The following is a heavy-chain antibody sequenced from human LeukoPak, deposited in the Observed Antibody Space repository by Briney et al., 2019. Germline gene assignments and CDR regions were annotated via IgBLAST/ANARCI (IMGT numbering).Heavy chain of an antibody. Sequence: SETLSLTCTVSGGSISSGGYYWSWIRQPPGKGLEWIGEINHSGSTNYNPSLKSRVTISVDTSKNQFSLKLSSVTAADTAVYYCARGLVGAIVAPPNYFDYWGQGTLVTVSS. V-gene: IGHV4-39*07. J-gene: IGHJ4*02. CDR1: GGSISSGGYY. CDR2: INHSGST. D-gene: IGHD1-26*01. CDR3: ARGLVGAIVAPPNYFDY.